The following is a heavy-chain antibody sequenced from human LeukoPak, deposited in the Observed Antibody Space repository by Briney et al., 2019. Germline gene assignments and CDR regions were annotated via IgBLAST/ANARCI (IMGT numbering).Heavy chain of an antibody. CDR2: INIDERIT. Sequence: PGGSLRLSCAASGFSFSTQRMHWVRQAPGKGLVWVSYINIDERITGYADSVKGRFTISRDNAKNSLYLQMNSLRAEDTAVYYCARDSPAPAKGMDVWGQGTTVTVSS. J-gene: IGHJ6*02. D-gene: IGHD2-2*01. CDR3: ARDSPAPAKGMDV. V-gene: IGHV3-74*01. CDR1: GFSFSTQR.